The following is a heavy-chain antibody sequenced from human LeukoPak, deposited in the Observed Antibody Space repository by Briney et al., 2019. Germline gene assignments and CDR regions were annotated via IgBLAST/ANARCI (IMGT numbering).Heavy chain of an antibody. CDR3: VKDLRGPEGF. J-gene: IGHJ4*02. CDR1: GFTFSTSW. V-gene: IGHV3-7*01. D-gene: IGHD2-2*01. Sequence: GGSLRLSCAASGFTFSTSWMSWVRQAPGKGLGWVANIKQDGSEKSYVDSVKGRFTISRDDAKTSLYLQMISLRVEYTAVYYCVKDLRGPEGFWGQGTLVTVSS. CDR2: IKQDGSEK.